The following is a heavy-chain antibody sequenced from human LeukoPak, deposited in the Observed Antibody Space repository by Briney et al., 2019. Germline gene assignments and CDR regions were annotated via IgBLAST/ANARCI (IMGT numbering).Heavy chain of an antibody. D-gene: IGHD4-17*01. Sequence: GGSLRLSCPATVFSLRSDWMSYVRQAPGKGLEWVGRIKSKTEGVTTDYAAPVKGRFTIPRDDSKNTLYLQMNSLKTEDTGLYYSVRDGGLTTVTTYADVDFWGQGTLVTVSS. CDR3: VRDGGLTTVTTYADVDF. CDR2: IKSKTEGVTT. CDR1: VFSLRSDW. J-gene: IGHJ4*02. V-gene: IGHV3-15*01.